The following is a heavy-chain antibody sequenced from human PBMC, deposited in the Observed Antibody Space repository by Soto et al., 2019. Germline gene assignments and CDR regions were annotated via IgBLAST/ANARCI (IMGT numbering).Heavy chain of an antibody. CDR1: GYSFANYW. J-gene: IGHJ4*01. V-gene: IGHV5-51*01. Sequence: GESLKISCKASGYSFANYWIGWVCQKPGKGLEWMGVIYPGDSETTYRPSFEGQVIISVDRSRGTAFLEWSSLKASDTAMYYCARPGAPTDTVVYDFWGHGTQVTVSS. CDR2: IYPGDSET. D-gene: IGHD5-18*01. CDR3: ARPGAPTDTVVYDF.